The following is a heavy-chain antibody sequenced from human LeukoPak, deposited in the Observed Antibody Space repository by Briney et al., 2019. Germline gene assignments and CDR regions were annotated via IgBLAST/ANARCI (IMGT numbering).Heavy chain of an antibody. CDR3: ARERRFCSSTSCPMGY. D-gene: IGHD2-2*01. V-gene: IGHV3-21*01. J-gene: IGHJ4*02. Sequence: KPGGSLRLSCAASGFTFSSYSMNWVRQAPGKGLEWVSSISSSSSYIYYADSVKGRFTISRDNAKNSLYLQMNSLRAEDTAVYYCARERRFCSSTSCPMGYWGQGTLATVSS. CDR2: ISSSSSYI. CDR1: GFTFSSYS.